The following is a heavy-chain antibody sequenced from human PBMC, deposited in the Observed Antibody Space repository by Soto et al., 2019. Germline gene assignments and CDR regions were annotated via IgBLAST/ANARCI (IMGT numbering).Heavy chain of an antibody. Sequence: PGGSLSVSCAASGFTFSSYGMHWVRQAPGKGLEWVAVISYDGSNKYYADSVKGRFTISRDNSKNTLYLQMNSLRAEDTAVYYCAKAFVYSSSWYLDYWGQGT. D-gene: IGHD6-13*01. CDR3: AKAFVYSSSWYLDY. J-gene: IGHJ4*02. CDR1: GFTFSSYG. V-gene: IGHV3-30*18. CDR2: ISYDGSNK.